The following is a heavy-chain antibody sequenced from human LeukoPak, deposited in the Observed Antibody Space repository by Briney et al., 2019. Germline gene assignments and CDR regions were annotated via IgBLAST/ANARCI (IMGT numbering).Heavy chain of an antibody. J-gene: IGHJ5*02. CDR3: ARIEWELSNWFDP. CDR1: GGTFSSYA. CDR2: IIPIFGTA. Sequence: SVKVSCKASGGTFSSYAISWVRQAPGQGLEWMGGIIPIFGTANYAQKFKGRVTITTDASTSTAYMELSSLRSEDTAVYYCARIEWELSNWFDPWGQGTLVTVSS. D-gene: IGHD1-26*01. V-gene: IGHV1-69*05.